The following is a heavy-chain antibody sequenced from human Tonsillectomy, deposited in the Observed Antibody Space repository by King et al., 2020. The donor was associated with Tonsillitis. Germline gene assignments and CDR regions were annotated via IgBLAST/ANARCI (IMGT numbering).Heavy chain of an antibody. CDR2: INPNSGGT. CDR3: AGPSIVVVPAAIGAYYYGMDV. CDR1: GYTFTGYY. V-gene: IGHV1-2*02. J-gene: IGHJ6*02. Sequence: QLVQSGAEVKKPGASVKVSCKASGYTFTGYYMHWGRQAPGQGLEWMGWINPNSGGTNYAQKFQGRVTMTRDTSISTAYMELSRLRSDDTAVYYCAGPSIVVVPAAIGAYYYGMDVWGQGTTVTVSS. D-gene: IGHD2-2*01.